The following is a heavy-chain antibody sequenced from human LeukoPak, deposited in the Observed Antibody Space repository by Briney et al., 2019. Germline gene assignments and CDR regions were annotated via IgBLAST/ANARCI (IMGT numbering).Heavy chain of an antibody. D-gene: IGHD6-19*01. CDR2: IWYDGSNK. CDR3: AAAGYSSGWYNIDY. Sequence: PGGPLRLSCAASGFTFSSYGMHWVRQAPGKGLEWVAVIWYDGSNKYYADSVKSRFTISRDNSKNTLYLQMNSLRAEDTAVYYCAAAGYSSGWYNIDYWGQGTLVTVSS. J-gene: IGHJ4*02. CDR1: GFTFSSYG. V-gene: IGHV3-33*01.